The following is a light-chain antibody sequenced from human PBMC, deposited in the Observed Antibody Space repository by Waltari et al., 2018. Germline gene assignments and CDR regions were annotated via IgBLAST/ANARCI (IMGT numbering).Light chain of an antibody. CDR3: QQANSYPYT. V-gene: IGKV1-12*01. J-gene: IGKJ2*01. CDR2: TAS. CDR1: QDISSW. Sequence: DIQMTQSPSSVSASVGDRVTITCRASQDISSWLAWYQQKPGKAPKLLIYTASTLEFDVPSRLSGSRSGTEFSLTISGLQPDDSATYFCQQANSYPYTYGQGTKLDI.